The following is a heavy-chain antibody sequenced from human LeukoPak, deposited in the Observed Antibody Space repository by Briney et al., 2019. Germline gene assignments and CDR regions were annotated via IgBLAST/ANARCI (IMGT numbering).Heavy chain of an antibody. CDR1: GFTFSSYA. CDR3: ARDPDWNYVRAFDF. D-gene: IGHD1-7*01. CDR2: ISGSGGST. V-gene: IGHV3-23*01. Sequence: QPGGSLRLSCAASGFTFSSYAMSWVRQAPGKGLEWVSAISGSGGSTYYADSVKGRFTISRDNAKNSLYLQMNSLRDEDTAAYYCARDPDWNYVRAFDFWGQGTMVIVSS. J-gene: IGHJ3*01.